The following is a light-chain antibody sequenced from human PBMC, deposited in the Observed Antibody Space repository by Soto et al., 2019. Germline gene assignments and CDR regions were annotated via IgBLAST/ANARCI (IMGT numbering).Light chain of an antibody. CDR2: RNN. Sequence: QSALTQPPSASGTPGQRVTISCSGSSSNIGSNFVYWYQQLPGTAPKLLIYRNNQRPSGVPDRFSGSKPGTSASLAISGLRSEDEADYYCAAWDDSLSGQVFGTGTKVTVL. CDR1: SSNIGSNF. V-gene: IGLV1-47*01. CDR3: AAWDDSLSGQV. J-gene: IGLJ1*01.